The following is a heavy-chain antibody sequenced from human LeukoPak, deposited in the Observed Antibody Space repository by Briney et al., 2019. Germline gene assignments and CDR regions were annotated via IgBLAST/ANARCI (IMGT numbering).Heavy chain of an antibody. CDR2: INDDGTFT. D-gene: IGHD1-14*01. J-gene: IGHJ4*02. V-gene: IGHV3-74*01. Sequence: PGGSLRLSCAASGFSFSNYWTHWVRQVPGKGLVWVSRINDDGTFTTYADSVKGRFTISRDNAKNTLYLQMNSLRAEDTAVYYCGREILEPGKTLTYWGQGSLITVSS. CDR1: GFSFSNYW. CDR3: GREILEPGKTLTY.